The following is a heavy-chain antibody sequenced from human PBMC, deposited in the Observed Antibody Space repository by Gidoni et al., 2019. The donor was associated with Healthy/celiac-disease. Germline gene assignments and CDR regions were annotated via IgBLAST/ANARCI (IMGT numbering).Heavy chain of an antibody. CDR2: ISSSSSYI. J-gene: IGHJ3*02. CDR3: ARAHKGYDFDAFDI. Sequence: EVQLVESGGGLVKPGGSLRLSCAASGFTFRSYSMNWVRQAPGKGLEWVSSISSSSSYIYYADSVKGRFTISRDNAKNSLYLQMNSLRAEDTAVYYCARAHKGYDFDAFDIWGQGTMVTVSS. D-gene: IGHD5-12*01. V-gene: IGHV3-21*01. CDR1: GFTFRSYS.